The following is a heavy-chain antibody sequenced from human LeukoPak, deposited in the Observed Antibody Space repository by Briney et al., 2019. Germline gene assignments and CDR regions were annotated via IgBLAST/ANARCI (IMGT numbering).Heavy chain of an antibody. Sequence: GGSLRLPCAASGFTFSSYSMNWVRQAPGKGLEWVSSISSSSSYIYYADSVKGRFTISRDNAKNSLYLQMNSLRAEDTAVYYCAREPALYYFDYWGQGTLVTVSS. CDR1: GFTFSSYS. J-gene: IGHJ4*02. V-gene: IGHV3-21*01. CDR3: AREPALYYFDY. CDR2: ISSSSSYI. D-gene: IGHD2-2*01.